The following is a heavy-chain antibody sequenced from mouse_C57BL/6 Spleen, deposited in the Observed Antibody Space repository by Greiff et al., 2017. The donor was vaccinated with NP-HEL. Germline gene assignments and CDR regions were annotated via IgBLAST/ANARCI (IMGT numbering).Heavy chain of an antibody. D-gene: IGHD1-1*01. CDR1: GYAFSSYW. CDR2: IYPGDGDT. V-gene: IGHV1-80*01. Sequence: QVQLQQSGAELVKPGASVKISCKASGYAFSSYWMNWVKQRPGKGLEWIGQIYPGDGDTNYNGKFKGKATLTADKSSSTAYMQLSSLTSEDSAVYFCARERDGSSSFDYWGQGTTLTVSS. CDR3: ARERDGSSSFDY. J-gene: IGHJ2*01.